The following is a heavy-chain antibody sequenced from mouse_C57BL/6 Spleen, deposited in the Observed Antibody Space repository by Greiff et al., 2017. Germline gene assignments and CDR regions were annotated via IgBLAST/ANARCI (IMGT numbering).Heavy chain of an antibody. J-gene: IGHJ2*01. V-gene: IGHV5-4*01. CDR2: ISDGGSYT. Sequence: EVQGVESGGGLVKPGGSLKLSCAASGFTFSSYALSWVRQTPEKRLEWVATISDGGSYTYYPDNVKGRFTISRDNAKNNLYLQMSHLKSEDTAMYYCAVYNYDRFDYWGQGTTLTVPS. CDR1: GFTFSSYA. CDR3: AVYNYDRFDY. D-gene: IGHD2-12*01.